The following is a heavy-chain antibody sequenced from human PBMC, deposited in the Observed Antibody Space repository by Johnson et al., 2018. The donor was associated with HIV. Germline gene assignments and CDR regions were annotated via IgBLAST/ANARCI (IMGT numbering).Heavy chain of an antibody. D-gene: IGHD1-26*01. CDR2: IHYDGSNK. V-gene: IGHV3-30*02. Sequence: QVQLVESGGGVVQPGGSLRLSCAASGFTFSSYGMHWVRQAPGKGLEWVAFIHYDGSNKYYADSVKGRFTISRDNSKNTLFLQMNSLRHEDTAMYYCARDLPGIYDAFDIWGQGTMVTVSS. CDR1: GFTFSSYG. CDR3: ARDLPGIYDAFDI. J-gene: IGHJ3*02.